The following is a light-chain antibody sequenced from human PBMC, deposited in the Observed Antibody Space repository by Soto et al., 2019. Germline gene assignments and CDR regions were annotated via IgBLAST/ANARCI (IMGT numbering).Light chain of an antibody. Sequence: QSVLTQPASVSVSPGQSITISCTGTSSDVGSYNLVSWYQQHPGKAPKLMIYEGSKRPSGVSNRFSGSKSGNTASLTISGLQAEDEADYYCCSYAGSRVFGGGTKLTVL. CDR2: EGS. J-gene: IGLJ3*02. V-gene: IGLV2-23*01. CDR1: SSDVGSYNL. CDR3: CSYAGSRV.